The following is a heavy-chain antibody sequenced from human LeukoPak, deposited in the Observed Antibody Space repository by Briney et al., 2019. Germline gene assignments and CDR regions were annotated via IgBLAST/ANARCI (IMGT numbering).Heavy chain of an antibody. CDR3: GRKIAAAPYYFDY. Sequence: PSGTLSLTCAVSGGSISSSNWWSWVRQPPGKGLEWIGEMYHSGSTNYNPSLKSRVTISVDKSKNQFSLKLSSVTAADTAVYYCGRKIAAAPYYFDYWGQGTLVTVSS. J-gene: IGHJ4*02. CDR1: GGSISSSNW. D-gene: IGHD6-25*01. CDR2: MYHSGST. V-gene: IGHV4-4*02.